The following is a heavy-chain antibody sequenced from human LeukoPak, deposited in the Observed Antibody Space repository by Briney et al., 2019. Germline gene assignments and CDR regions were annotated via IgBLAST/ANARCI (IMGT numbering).Heavy chain of an antibody. CDR2: IIPIFGTA. V-gene: IGHV1-69*05. Sequence: SVKVSCKASGGTFRSYAISWVRQAPGQGLEWMGGIIPIFGTANYAQKFQGRVTITTDESTSTAYMELSSLRSEDTAVYYCARDNYAGANWFDPWGQGTLVTVSS. D-gene: IGHD1-7*01. CDR3: ARDNYAGANWFDP. J-gene: IGHJ5*02. CDR1: GGTFRSYA.